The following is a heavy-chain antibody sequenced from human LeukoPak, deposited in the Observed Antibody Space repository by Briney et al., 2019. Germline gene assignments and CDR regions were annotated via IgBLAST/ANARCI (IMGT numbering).Heavy chain of an antibody. V-gene: IGHV3-33*01. J-gene: IGHJ5*02. CDR1: GFTFSSYG. D-gene: IGHD1-14*01. CDR3: ARSPTGENWFDP. CDR2: IWYDGSNK. Sequence: QPGGSPRLSCAASGFTFSSYGMHWVRQAPGKGLEWVAVIWYDGSNKYYADSVKGRFTISRDNSKNTLYLQMNSLRAEDTAVYYCARSPTGENWFDPWGQGTLVTVSS.